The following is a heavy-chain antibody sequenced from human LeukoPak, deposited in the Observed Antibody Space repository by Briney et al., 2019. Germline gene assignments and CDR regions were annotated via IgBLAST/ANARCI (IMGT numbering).Heavy chain of an antibody. CDR3: AKDYNYGYGYYFDY. J-gene: IGHJ4*02. Sequence: GRSLRLSCAASGFTFSSSVMQWVRQAPGKGLEWVAVISYDGSDKYYADSVKGRFTISRDNSKNTLYLQMNSLRAEDTAVYYCAKDYNYGYGYYFDYWGQGTLVTVSS. D-gene: IGHD3-10*01. CDR2: ISYDGSDK. CDR1: GFTFSSSV. V-gene: IGHV3-30*18.